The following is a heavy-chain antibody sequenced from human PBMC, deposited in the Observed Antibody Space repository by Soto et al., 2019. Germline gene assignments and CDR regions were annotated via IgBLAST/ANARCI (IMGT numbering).Heavy chain of an antibody. Sequence: QVLLQESGPGLVRPSETLSLTCTVSGGSFKSGSYYWSWVRQPPGKGLEWLGYVYYTGRTSYSPSLQSRVTISADTSKNQFSLILTSVTAADTAVYYCARDYDYFVHWGQGSLVTVSS. CDR3: ARDYDYFVH. D-gene: IGHD3-16*01. J-gene: IGHJ4*02. CDR2: VYYTGRT. V-gene: IGHV4-61*01. CDR1: GGSFKSGSYY.